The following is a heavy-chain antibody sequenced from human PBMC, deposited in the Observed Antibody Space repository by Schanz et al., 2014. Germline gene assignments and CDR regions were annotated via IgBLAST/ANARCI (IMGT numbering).Heavy chain of an antibody. CDR2: ISPYNGNT. CDR3: ARDRVYRFLKGENRFYFDY. D-gene: IGHD3-3*01. J-gene: IGHJ4*02. Sequence: QVRLVQSGAELKMPGATVKVSCETSGYTFTNYGVSWVRQAPGQGLEWVAWISPYNGNTAYAQNRKGRVRMPTDTPTATAYMELRSLTSDDTAVYYCARDRVYRFLKGENRFYFDYWGQGTLVIVSS. V-gene: IGHV1-18*01. CDR1: GYTFTNYG.